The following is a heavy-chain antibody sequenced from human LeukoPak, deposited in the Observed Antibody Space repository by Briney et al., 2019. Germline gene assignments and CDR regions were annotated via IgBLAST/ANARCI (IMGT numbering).Heavy chain of an antibody. V-gene: IGHV3-30*02. CDR1: GFTFSCYG. Sequence: PGGSLRLSCAASGFTFSCYGMHWLRQAPGKGLEGVAFIRYDGSNKYYADSVKGRFTSSRDNSKNTLYLQMNSLRAEDTAGYYCPKEYDSRPSLDFGFVYWGQGTLVTVSS. CDR3: PKEYDSRPSLDFGFVY. J-gene: IGHJ4*02. D-gene: IGHD3-22*01. CDR2: IRYDGSNK.